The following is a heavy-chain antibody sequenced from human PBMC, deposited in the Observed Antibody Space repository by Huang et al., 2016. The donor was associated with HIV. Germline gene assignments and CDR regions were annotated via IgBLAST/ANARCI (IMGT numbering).Heavy chain of an antibody. Sequence: QVHLVQSGADVKKPGASVKAACKTSGYSFTVSSLHWVRQAPGQGLEWLGWISPRIGGTNDAHNFRGRCTVPRDTSMNTAYMGLRSLGFDDTAVYYGAAPPDYGEDVPYYYGMDVWGQGTTVIVSS. CDR2: ISPRIGGT. CDR3: AAPPDYGEDVPYYYGMDV. CDR1: GYSFTVSS. D-gene: IGHD4-17*01. J-gene: IGHJ6*02. V-gene: IGHV1-2*07.